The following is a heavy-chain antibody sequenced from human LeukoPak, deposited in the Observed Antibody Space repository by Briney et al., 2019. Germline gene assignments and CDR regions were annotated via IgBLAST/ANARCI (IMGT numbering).Heavy chain of an antibody. J-gene: IGHJ4*02. D-gene: IGHD3-9*01. CDR2: MNPNSGNT. Sequence: ASVKVSCKASGYTFTSYDINWVRQATGQGLEWMGWMNPNSGNTGYAQKFQGRNTLTRNTSISTAYMELSSLRSEDTAVYYCARGIRYFDWLRGDFDYWGQGTLVTVSS. CDR3: ARGIRYFDWLRGDFDY. V-gene: IGHV1-8*01. CDR1: GYTFTSYD.